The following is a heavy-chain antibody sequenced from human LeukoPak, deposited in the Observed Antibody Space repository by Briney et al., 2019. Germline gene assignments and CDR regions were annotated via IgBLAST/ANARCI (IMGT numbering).Heavy chain of an antibody. CDR3: VREGITKAFDL. J-gene: IGHJ4*02. CDR1: GFTFTDYC. D-gene: IGHD1-14*01. Sequence: ASVKVSCKASGFTFTDYCMHWVRLAPGQGLEWMGYINPHSGVTSFPQKFRGRATLTPDTSISAAYMELSSLISDDTAMYYCVREGITKAFDLWGQGALVTVSS. CDR2: INPHSGVT. V-gene: IGHV1-2*02.